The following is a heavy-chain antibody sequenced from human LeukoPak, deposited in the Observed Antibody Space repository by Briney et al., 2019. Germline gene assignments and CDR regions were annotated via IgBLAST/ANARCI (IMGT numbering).Heavy chain of an antibody. CDR1: GFTFSSYS. D-gene: IGHD6-13*01. CDR2: ISSSSSYI. V-gene: IGHV3-21*01. Sequence: PGGSLRLSCAASGFTFSSYSMNWVRQAPGKGLEWVSSISSSSSYIYYADSVKGRFTISRDNAKNSLYLQMNSLRAEDTAVYYCARDKSGIAAAGTGCYYGMDVWGKGTTVTVSS. CDR3: ARDKSGIAAAGTGCYYGMDV. J-gene: IGHJ6*04.